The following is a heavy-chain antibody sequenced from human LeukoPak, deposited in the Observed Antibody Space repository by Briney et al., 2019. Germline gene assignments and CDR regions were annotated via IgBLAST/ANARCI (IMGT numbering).Heavy chain of an antibody. J-gene: IGHJ5*02. CDR2: ICAYNGDT. D-gene: IGHD6-19*01. V-gene: IGHV1-18*01. CDR3: VRDPSNTSGWKTWFDP. CDR1: GYTFTSHG. Sequence: ASVKVSCKASGYTFTSHGISWVRQAPGQGLEWMGWICAYNGDTKYAQNLQGRVTLTTYTLTTTAYLELRSLTSDDTAVYYCVRDPSNTSGWKTWFDPWGQGTLVTVS.